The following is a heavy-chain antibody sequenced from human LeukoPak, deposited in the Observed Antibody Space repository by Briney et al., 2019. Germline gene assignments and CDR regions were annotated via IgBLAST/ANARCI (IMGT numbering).Heavy chain of an antibody. V-gene: IGHV4-34*01. Sequence: PSETLSLTCAVYGGSFSGYYWSWIRQPPGKGLEWIGYIYHSGSTYYNPSLKSRVTISVDRSKNQFSLKLSSVTAADTAVYYCARVRSGSYSDYWGQGTLVTVSS. J-gene: IGHJ4*02. CDR3: ARVRSGSYSDY. CDR2: IYHSGST. D-gene: IGHD1-26*01. CDR1: GGSFSGYY.